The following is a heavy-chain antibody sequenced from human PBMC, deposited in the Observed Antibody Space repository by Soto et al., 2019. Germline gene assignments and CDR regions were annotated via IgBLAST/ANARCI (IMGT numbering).Heavy chain of an antibody. V-gene: IGHV3-21*01. CDR1: GFTFRSYS. D-gene: IGHD1-20*01. CDR3: ARDPYNWNDILYYGMDV. J-gene: IGHJ6*02. Sequence: GESLKISCAASGFTFRSYSMNWVRQAPGKGLEWVSSISDTSSSKYYADSIKGRFTISRDNAKSSLYLQMNSLRAEDTAVYYCARDPYNWNDILYYGMDVWGQGTTVTVSS. CDR2: ISDTSSSK.